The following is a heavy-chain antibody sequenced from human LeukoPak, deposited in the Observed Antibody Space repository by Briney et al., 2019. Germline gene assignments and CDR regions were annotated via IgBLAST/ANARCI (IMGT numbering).Heavy chain of an antibody. CDR3: AREGYFGSGIDYYYGMDV. J-gene: IGHJ6*02. CDR2: ISAYNGNT. V-gene: IGHV1-18*01. CDR1: GYTFTNYG. Sequence: ASVKVSCKTSGYTFTNYGLSWVRQAPGQGLEWMGGISAYNGNTNNAQKLQGRVTMTTDTSTSTAYMELRSLRTDNTAVYYCAREGYFGSGIDYYYGMDVWGQGTKVTVSS. D-gene: IGHD3-10*01.